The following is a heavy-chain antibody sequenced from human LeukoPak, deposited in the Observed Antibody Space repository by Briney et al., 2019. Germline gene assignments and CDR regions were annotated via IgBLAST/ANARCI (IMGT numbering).Heavy chain of an antibody. CDR1: GFTFSSYG. D-gene: IGHD1-26*01. J-gene: IGHJ4*02. CDR2: IWYDGSNK. Sequence: PGGSLRLSCAAPGFTFSSYGMHWVRQAPGKGLEWVAVIWYDGSNKYYADSVKGRFTISRDNSKNTLYLQMNSLRAEDTAVYYCARDGRVGATSKGYFDYWGQGTLVTVSS. V-gene: IGHV3-33*01. CDR3: ARDGRVGATSKGYFDY.